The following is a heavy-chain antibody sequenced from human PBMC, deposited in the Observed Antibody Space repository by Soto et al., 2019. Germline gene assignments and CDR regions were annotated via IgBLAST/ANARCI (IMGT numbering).Heavy chain of an antibody. CDR2: IDPSDSYT. J-gene: IGHJ6*02. Sequence: PGESLKISCKGSGYSFTSYWISWVRQMPGKGLEWMGRIDPSDSYTNYSPSFQGHVTISADKSISTAYLQWSSLKASDTAMYYCARLSLGIAPAYYYGMDVWGQGTTVTVSS. V-gene: IGHV5-10-1*01. CDR1: GYSFTSYW. D-gene: IGHD6-13*01. CDR3: ARLSLGIAPAYYYGMDV.